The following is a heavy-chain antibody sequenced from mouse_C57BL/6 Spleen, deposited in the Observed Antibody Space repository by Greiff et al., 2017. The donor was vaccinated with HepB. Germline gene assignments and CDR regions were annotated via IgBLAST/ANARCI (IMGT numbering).Heavy chain of an antibody. Sequence: EVKLMESGGGLVKPGGSLKLSCAASGFTFSDYGMHWVRQAPEKGLEWVAYISSGSSTIYYADTVKGRFTLSRDNAKNTLFLQMTSLRSEDTAMYYCARDYYGSSPYYYAMDYWGQGTSVTVSS. CDR3: ARDYYGSSPYYYAMDY. V-gene: IGHV5-17*01. CDR1: GFTFSDYG. CDR2: ISSGSSTI. D-gene: IGHD1-1*01. J-gene: IGHJ4*01.